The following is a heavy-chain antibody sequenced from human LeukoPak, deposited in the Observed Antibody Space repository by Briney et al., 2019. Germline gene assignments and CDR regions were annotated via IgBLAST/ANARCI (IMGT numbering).Heavy chain of an antibody. Sequence: SVKVSCKASGGTFSSYAISWVRQAPGQGLEWMGGIIPIFGTANYAQKFQGRVTITADESTNSAYMELNRLRSDDTAVYYCARAEDQGRYFDWLPGFDPWGQGTLVTVSS. V-gene: IGHV1-69*13. CDR1: GGTFSSYA. CDR3: ARAEDQGRYFDWLPGFDP. D-gene: IGHD3-9*01. CDR2: IIPIFGTA. J-gene: IGHJ5*02.